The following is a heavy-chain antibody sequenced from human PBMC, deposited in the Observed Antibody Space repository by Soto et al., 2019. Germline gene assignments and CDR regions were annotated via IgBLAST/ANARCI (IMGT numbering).Heavy chain of an antibody. D-gene: IGHD6-6*01. J-gene: IGHJ6*03. CDR1: GFSLSTSGVG. CDR3: AHLSIAAPLDYYYYMDV. V-gene: IGHV2-5*02. CDR2: IYWDDDK. Sequence: QITLKESGPTLVKPTQTLTLTCTFSGFSLSTSGVGVGWIRQPPGKALEGLALIYWDDDKRYSPSLKSRLTITKDTSKNQVVLTMTNIDPVDTATYYCAHLSIAAPLDYYYYMDVWGKGTTVTVSS.